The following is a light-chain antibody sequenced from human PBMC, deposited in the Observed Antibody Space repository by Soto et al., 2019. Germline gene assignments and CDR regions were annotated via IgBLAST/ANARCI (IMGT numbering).Light chain of an antibody. CDR1: QSVSSNF. Sequence: EIVLTQSPGTLSLSPGERATLSCRASQSVSSNFFAWYQKKPGQAPRLLIYGASNRATDIPDRFTGSGSGTDFTLTISRLEPEDFALYYCQQYGSSPWTFGQGTKVDIK. J-gene: IGKJ1*01. CDR3: QQYGSSPWT. CDR2: GAS. V-gene: IGKV3-20*01.